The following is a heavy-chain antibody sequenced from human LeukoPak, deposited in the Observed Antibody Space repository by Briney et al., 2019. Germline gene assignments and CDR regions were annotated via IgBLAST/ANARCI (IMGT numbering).Heavy chain of an antibody. Sequence: GGSLRLSCAASGFTFSSYWMHWVRQAPGKGLVWVSRINSDGSSTSYADSVKGRFTISRDNAKNSLYLQMNSLRAEDTAVYYCAREGYSSSWYTTHYYGMDVWGQGTTVTVSS. CDR3: AREGYSSSWYTTHYYGMDV. D-gene: IGHD6-13*01. CDR1: GFTFSSYW. V-gene: IGHV3-74*01. CDR2: INSDGSST. J-gene: IGHJ6*02.